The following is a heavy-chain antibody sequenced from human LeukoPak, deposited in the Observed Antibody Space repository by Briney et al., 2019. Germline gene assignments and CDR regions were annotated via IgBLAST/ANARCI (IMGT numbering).Heavy chain of an antibody. D-gene: IGHD3-3*02. CDR3: ARDRSISWFDP. V-gene: IGHV3-30-3*01. Sequence: PGTSLRLSCAASGFTFSSYAMHWVRQAPGKGLEWVAVISYDGSNKYYADSVKGRFTISRDNSKNTLYLQMNSLRAEDTAVYYCARDRSISWFDPWGQGTLVTVSS. J-gene: IGHJ5*02. CDR1: GFTFSSYA. CDR2: ISYDGSNK.